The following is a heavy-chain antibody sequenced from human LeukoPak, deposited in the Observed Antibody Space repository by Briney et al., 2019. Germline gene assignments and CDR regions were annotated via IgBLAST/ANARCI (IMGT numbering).Heavy chain of an antibody. V-gene: IGHV3-30-3*01. CDR2: ISYDGSNK. CDR1: GFTFSSYA. D-gene: IGHD4-17*01. CDR3: ARGGTVTTAFDY. Sequence: GGSLRLSCAASGFTFSSYAMHWVRQAPGKGLEWVAVISYDGSNKYYADSVKGRFTISRDNSKNTLYLQMNSLRAEDTAVYYCARGGTVTTAFDYWGQGTLVTVSS. J-gene: IGHJ4*02.